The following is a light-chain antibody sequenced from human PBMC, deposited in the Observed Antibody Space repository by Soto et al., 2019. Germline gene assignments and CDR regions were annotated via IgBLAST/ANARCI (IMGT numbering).Light chain of an antibody. CDR3: CSYAGSSTPYV. CDR1: SNDGGRFDY. J-gene: IGLJ1*01. Sequence: ARTQPRSASGSPGRSVTSSCTGTSNDGGRFDYVSWYQQHPGKAPKVIIYDVNERPSGVPNRFSGSKSGNTASLTISGLQADDEADYYCCSYAGSSTPYVFGTGTKVTVL. CDR2: DVN. V-gene: IGLV2-11*02.